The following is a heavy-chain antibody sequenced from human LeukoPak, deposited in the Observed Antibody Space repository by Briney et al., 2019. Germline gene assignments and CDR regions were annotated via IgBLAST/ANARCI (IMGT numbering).Heavy chain of an antibody. CDR2: ISGSGGST. CDR1: GFTFSSYG. Sequence: GGSLRLSCAASGFTFSSYGMSWVRQAPGKGLEWVSAISGSGGSTYYADSVKDRFTISRDNSKNTLYLQMNSLRAEDTAVYYCARGPSGYHNTGGQGTLVTVSS. J-gene: IGHJ4*02. D-gene: IGHD5-12*01. CDR3: ARGPSGYHNT. V-gene: IGHV3-23*01.